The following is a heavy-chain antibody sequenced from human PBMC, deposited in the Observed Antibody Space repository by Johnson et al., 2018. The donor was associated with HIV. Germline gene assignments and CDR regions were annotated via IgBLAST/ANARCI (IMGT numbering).Heavy chain of an antibody. CDR3: ARVGYQLHDAFDL. J-gene: IGHJ3*01. Sequence: EVQLVESGGGLVQPGGSLRLSCAVSGFTFSTYWMTWVRQAPGTGLEWVANIKQDGSEKYYVDSVKGRFTISRDNAKNSLYLQMNSLRAEDTAVYYCARVGYQLHDAFDLWGQGTMVTVSS. CDR1: GFTFSTYW. CDR2: IKQDGSEK. V-gene: IGHV3-7*05. D-gene: IGHD2-2*01.